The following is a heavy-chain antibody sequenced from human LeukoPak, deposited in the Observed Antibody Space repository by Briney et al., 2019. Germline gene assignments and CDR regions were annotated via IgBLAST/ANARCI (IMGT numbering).Heavy chain of an antibody. D-gene: IGHD3-22*01. J-gene: IGHJ5*02. V-gene: IGHV1-8*01. CDR1: GYSFTTYD. Sequence: ASVKVSCKASGYSFTTYDIAWVRQAAGQGLEWMGWMNPNTGNTGYAQRFQGRVAMTRDTSISTAYTELTSLTSEDTAVYYCARTYYYDNIAENWFDPWGQGTLVTVSS. CDR3: ARTYYYDNIAENWFDP. CDR2: MNPNTGNT.